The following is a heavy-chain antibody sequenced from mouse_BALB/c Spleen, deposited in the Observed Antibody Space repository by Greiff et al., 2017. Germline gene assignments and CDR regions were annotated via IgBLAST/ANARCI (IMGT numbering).Heavy chain of an antibody. V-gene: IGHV2-5-1*01. CDR1: GFSLTSYG. CDR3: AKNGYYDYYAMDY. J-gene: IGHJ4*01. Sequence: VQGVESGPSLVQPSQSLSITCTVSGFSLTSYGVHWVRQSPGKGLEWLGVIWRGGSTDYNAAFMSRLSITKDNSKSQVFFKMNSLQADDTAIYYCAKNGYYDYYAMDYWGQGTSVTVSS. D-gene: IGHD2-3*01. CDR2: IWRGGST.